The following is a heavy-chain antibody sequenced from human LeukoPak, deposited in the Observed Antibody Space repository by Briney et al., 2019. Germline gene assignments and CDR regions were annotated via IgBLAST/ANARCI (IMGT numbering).Heavy chain of an antibody. J-gene: IGHJ3*02. CDR3: AIVSPMTTVARGQGAFDI. Sequence: ASVKVSCKGFGYTFTKYYMHWVRQAPGQGPEWMGIVNPNDGSTTYAQKFQGRVTMTRDMSTNTVYMELSSLRSDDTAEYFCAIVSPMTTVARGQGAFDIWGQGTMVIVSA. V-gene: IGHV1-46*01. CDR1: GYTFTKYY. CDR2: VNPNDGST. D-gene: IGHD4-23*01.